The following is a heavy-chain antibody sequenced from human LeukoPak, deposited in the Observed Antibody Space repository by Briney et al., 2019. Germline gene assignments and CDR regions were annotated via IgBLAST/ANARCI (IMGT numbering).Heavy chain of an antibody. Sequence: PGGSLRLSCAASGFTFSSYWMHWVRQAPGKGLVWVSRINTDGSNTNYADSVKGRFTISRDNAKNTLYLQMNSLRAEDTAVYYCARVWWELPAFDIWGQGTMVTVSS. CDR3: ARVWWELPAFDI. D-gene: IGHD1-26*01. CDR1: GFTFSSYW. CDR2: INTDGSNT. V-gene: IGHV3-74*01. J-gene: IGHJ3*02.